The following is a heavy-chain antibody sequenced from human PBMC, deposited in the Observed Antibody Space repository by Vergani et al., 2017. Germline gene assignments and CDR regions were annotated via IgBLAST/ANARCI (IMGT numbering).Heavy chain of an antibody. CDR2: INHSGST. J-gene: IGHJ6*02. V-gene: IGHV4-34*01. D-gene: IGHD5-12*01. CDR3: ARGHGCSGYDNPDGMDV. CDR1: GGSFSGYY. Sequence: QVQLQQWGAGLLKPSETLSLTCAVYGGSFSGYYWSWIRQPPGKGLEWIGGINHSGSTNYNPSLKSRVTISVDTSKNQFSLKLSSVTAADTAVYYCARGHGCSGYDNPDGMDVWGQGTTVSVAS.